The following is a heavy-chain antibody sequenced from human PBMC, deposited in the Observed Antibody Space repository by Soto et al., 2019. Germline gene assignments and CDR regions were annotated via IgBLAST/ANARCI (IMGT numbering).Heavy chain of an antibody. V-gene: IGHV4-59*01. J-gene: IGHJ4*02. Sequence: QVQLQESGPGLVKPSETLSLTCTVSGGPISSYYWSWIRQPPGKGLEWIWYIYYSGSTNYNPSLKSRVTISVDTSKNQFSLKLSSVTAADTAVYYCAREPYSYGYWFFDYWGQGTLVTVS. CDR3: AREPYSYGYWFFDY. CDR1: GGPISSYY. D-gene: IGHD5-18*01. CDR2: IYYSGST.